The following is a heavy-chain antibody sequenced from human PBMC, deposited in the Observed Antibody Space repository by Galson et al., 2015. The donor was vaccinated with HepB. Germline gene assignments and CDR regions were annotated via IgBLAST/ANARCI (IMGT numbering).Heavy chain of an antibody. Sequence: SLRLSCAASGFTFSSYAMSWVRQAPGRGLEWVSAISGSGGSTYYADSVKGRFTISRDNSKNTLYLQMNSLRAEDTAVYYCAKGIAAAATYGMDVWGQGTTVTVSS. CDR3: AKGIAAAATYGMDV. J-gene: IGHJ6*02. CDR1: GFTFSSYA. D-gene: IGHD6-13*01. V-gene: IGHV3-23*01. CDR2: ISGSGGST.